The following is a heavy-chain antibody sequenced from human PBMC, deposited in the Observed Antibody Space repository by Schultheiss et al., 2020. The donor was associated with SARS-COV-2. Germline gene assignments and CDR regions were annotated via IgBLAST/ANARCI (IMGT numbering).Heavy chain of an antibody. V-gene: IGHV1-69*06. Sequence: SVKVSCKASGYTFTGYYMHWVRQAPGQGLEWMGWIIPIFGTANYAQKFQGRVTITADKSTSTAYMELSSLRSEDTAVYYCAEGVGANRNLDYWGQGTLVTVSS. J-gene: IGHJ4*02. CDR2: IIPIFGTA. D-gene: IGHD1-26*01. CDR3: AEGVGANRNLDY. CDR1: GYTFTGYY.